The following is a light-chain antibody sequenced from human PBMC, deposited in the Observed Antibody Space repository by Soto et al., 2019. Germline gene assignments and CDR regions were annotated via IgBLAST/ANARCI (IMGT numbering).Light chain of an antibody. Sequence: EIVMTQSPATLSLSPGERASLSCRASQSIGTNLAWYQQKPGQAPRLLIYPASNRATGIPARFSGSGSGTEFTLTISSLQSEDFAVYWCQQFNNWPLTFGQGTKVEIK. CDR2: PAS. CDR3: QQFNNWPLT. V-gene: IGKV3-15*01. J-gene: IGKJ1*01. CDR1: QSIGTN.